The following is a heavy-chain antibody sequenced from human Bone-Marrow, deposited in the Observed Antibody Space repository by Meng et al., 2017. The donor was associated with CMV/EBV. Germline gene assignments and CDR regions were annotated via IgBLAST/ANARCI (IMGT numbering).Heavy chain of an antibody. CDR1: GYTFTSYY. CDR3: ARAAGEYYYYYGMDV. CDR2: INPSGGST. J-gene: IGHJ6*02. Sequence: ASVKVSCKASGYTFTSYYMHWVRQAPGQGLEWMGIINPSGGSTSYAQKFQGRVTMTRDTSTSTVYMELSSLRSEDTAVYYCARAAGEYYYYYGMDVWGQGTTVTGSS. D-gene: IGHD3-16*01. V-gene: IGHV1-46*01.